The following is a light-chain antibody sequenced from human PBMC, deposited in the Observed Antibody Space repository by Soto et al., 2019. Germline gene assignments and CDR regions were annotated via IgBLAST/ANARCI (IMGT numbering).Light chain of an antibody. CDR3: QPYGSSPGT. CDR2: GAS. Sequence: ETDLTRVPGARCFSPAERATLYCRARQSVSSSNLAWYQQNPGQAPRLLLYGASSSATGIPDRFSGSGSGTDFTLTICSLEPEDFAVYYCQPYGSSPGTVGHGTKVDIK. V-gene: IGKV3-20*01. J-gene: IGKJ1*01. CDR1: QSVSSSN.